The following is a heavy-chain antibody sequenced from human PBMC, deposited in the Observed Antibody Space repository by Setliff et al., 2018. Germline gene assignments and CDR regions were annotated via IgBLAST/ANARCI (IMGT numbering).Heavy chain of an antibody. V-gene: IGHV1-46*01. CDR3: ARGRDFWSGYLVY. D-gene: IGHD3-3*01. J-gene: IGHJ4*02. Sequence: ASVKVSCKASGYTFTSYYMHWVRQAPGQGLEWMGIINPGDGSTTYAQKFQGRVKMTRDTSISTAYMELSRLRSDDTAVYYCARGRDFWSGYLVYWGQGTLVTVSS. CDR1: GYTFTSYY. CDR2: INPGDGST.